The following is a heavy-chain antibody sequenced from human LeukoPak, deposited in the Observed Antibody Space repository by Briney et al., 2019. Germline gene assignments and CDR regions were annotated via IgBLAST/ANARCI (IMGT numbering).Heavy chain of an antibody. CDR2: TRNKVNSYTT. Sequence: GGSLRLSCAASGFTFSDHYMDWVRQAPGKGLEWVGRTRNKVNSYTTEYAASVKGRFTISRDDSKNSLYLQMNSLKTEDTAVYYCARGNRGDYDTGFDYWGQGTLVTVSS. CDR3: ARGNRGDYDTGFDY. V-gene: IGHV3-72*01. J-gene: IGHJ4*02. D-gene: IGHD4-17*01. CDR1: GFTFSDHY.